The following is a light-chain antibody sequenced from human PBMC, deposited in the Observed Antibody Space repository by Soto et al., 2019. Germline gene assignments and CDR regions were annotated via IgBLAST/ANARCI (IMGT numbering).Light chain of an antibody. CDR3: SSYTSSRTYV. V-gene: IGLV2-14*01. Sequence: QSALTQPASVSGSPGQSITISCTGTSSDVGGYNYVSWYQQHPGKAPKLMIYAVSIRPSGVSNRFSGSKSGNTASLTISGLQAEDEADYYCSSYTSSRTYVFGTGTKLTVL. CDR1: SSDVGGYNY. J-gene: IGLJ1*01. CDR2: AVS.